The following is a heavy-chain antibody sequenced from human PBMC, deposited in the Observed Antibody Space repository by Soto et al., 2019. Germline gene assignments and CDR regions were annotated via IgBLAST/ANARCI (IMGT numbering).Heavy chain of an antibody. D-gene: IGHD1-1*01. J-gene: IGHJ4*02. CDR3: ARGPRVSSTGTGAH. CDR1: GFTFSAYW. Sequence: GGSLRLSCAVSGFTFSAYWMHWVRQVPGKGLTWVSRISDDGSTATYADSVKGRFVNSRDNAKNSLYLEMNTLRDDDSGLYYCARGPRVSSTGTGAHWGRGTLVTVSS. CDR2: ISDDGSTA. V-gene: IGHV3-74*01.